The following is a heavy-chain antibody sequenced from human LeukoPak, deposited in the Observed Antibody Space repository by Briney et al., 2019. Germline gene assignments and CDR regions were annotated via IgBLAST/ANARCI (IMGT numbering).Heavy chain of an antibody. D-gene: IGHD3-10*01. Sequence: SETLSLTCAVSGYSISSGYYWGWIRQPPRKGLEWIGSIYHNGNTYYNPSLKSRVTISVDTSKNEFSLKLSSVTAADTAVYYCARGKTSMVRGVILNYYMDVWGKGATVTISS. CDR1: GYSISSGYY. V-gene: IGHV4-38-2*01. CDR2: IYHNGNT. CDR3: ARGKTSMVRGVILNYYMDV. J-gene: IGHJ6*03.